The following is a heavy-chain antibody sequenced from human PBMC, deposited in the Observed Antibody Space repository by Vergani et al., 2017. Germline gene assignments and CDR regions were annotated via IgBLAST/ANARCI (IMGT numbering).Heavy chain of an antibody. Sequence: QGQLAQSGAEVKKPGSSVKVSCKASGGTFSSYAISWVRQAPGQGLEWMGRMIPIFGTANYAQKFQGRVTITADESTSTAYMELSSLRSEDTAVYYCARVSLWFGEFLIRYGMDVWGQGTTVTVSS. J-gene: IGHJ6*02. V-gene: IGHV1-69*13. CDR2: MIPIFGTA. D-gene: IGHD3-10*01. CDR3: ARVSLWFGEFLIRYGMDV. CDR1: GGTFSSYA.